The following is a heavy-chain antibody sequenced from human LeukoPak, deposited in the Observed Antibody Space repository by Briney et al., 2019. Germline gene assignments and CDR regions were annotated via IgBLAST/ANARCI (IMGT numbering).Heavy chain of an antibody. CDR1: GYTFTDYF. CDR2: TSPKSGDR. D-gene: IGHD4-17*01. Sequence: ASVKVSGKISGYTFTDYFIHWVRQAPGQGLEWMGWTSPKSGDRKCTQKFQGRVTMTRDTSISTVYMELDRLTFDDTAVYFCARDNYGTLDYWGQGSLVTVSS. V-gene: IGHV1-2*02. J-gene: IGHJ4*02. CDR3: ARDNYGTLDY.